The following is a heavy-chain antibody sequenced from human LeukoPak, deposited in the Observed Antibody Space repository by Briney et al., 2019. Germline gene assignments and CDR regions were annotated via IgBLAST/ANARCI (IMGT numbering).Heavy chain of an antibody. CDR2: ISYDGSNK. V-gene: IGHV3-30*04. Sequence: GGSLRLSCAASGFTFSSYAMHWVRQAPGKGLEWVAVISYDGSNKYYADSVKGRFTISRDNSKNTLYLQMNSLRAEDTAVYYCARDARPPYYYYYYMDVWGKGTTVTVSS. J-gene: IGHJ6*03. CDR3: ARDARPPYYYYYYMDV. CDR1: GFTFSSYA.